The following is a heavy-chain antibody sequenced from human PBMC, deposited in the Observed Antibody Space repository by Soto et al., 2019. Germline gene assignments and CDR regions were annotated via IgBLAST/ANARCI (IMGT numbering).Heavy chain of an antibody. J-gene: IGHJ5*02. CDR1: GGSISSYY. CDR3: ARVTYSRSWDSLGWFDP. Sequence: SETLSLTCTVSGGSISSYYWSWIRQPPGKGLEWIGYIYYSGSTNYNPSLKSRVTISVDTSKNQFSLKLSSVTAADTAVYYCARVTYSRSWDSLGWFDPWGQGTLVTVSS. V-gene: IGHV4-59*01. D-gene: IGHD6-13*01. CDR2: IYYSGST.